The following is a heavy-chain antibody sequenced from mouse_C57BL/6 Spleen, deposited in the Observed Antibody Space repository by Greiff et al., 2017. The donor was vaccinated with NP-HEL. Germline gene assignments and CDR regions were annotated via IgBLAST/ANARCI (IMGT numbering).Heavy chain of an antibody. J-gene: IGHJ4*01. CDR2: ISSGSSTI. D-gene: IGHD3-2*02. CDR1: GFTFSDYG. CDR3: ARRGGTAQATWYYAMDY. V-gene: IGHV5-17*01. Sequence: EVQGVESGGGLVKPGGSLKLSCAASGFTFSDYGMHWVRQAPEKGLEWVAYISSGSSTIYYAATVKGRFTISRDNAKNTLFLQMTRLRSEDTAMYYCARRGGTAQATWYYAMDYWGQGTSVTVSS.